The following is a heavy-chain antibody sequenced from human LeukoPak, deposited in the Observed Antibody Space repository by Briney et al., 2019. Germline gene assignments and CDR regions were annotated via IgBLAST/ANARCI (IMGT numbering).Heavy chain of an antibody. CDR2: ISTSSTTI. V-gene: IGHV3-48*04. Sequence: GGSLRLSCAASGFTFSSYNMNWVRQAPGKGLEWVSYISTSSTTIYYADSVKGRFTISRDNAKNSLYLQMNSLRAEDTAVYYCARDYYDSSGYYRGSYWDQGTLVTVSS. J-gene: IGHJ4*02. CDR3: ARDYYDSSGYYRGSY. D-gene: IGHD3-22*01. CDR1: GFTFSSYN.